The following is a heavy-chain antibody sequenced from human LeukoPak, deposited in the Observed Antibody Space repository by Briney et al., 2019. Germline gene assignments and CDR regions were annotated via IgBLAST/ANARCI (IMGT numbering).Heavy chain of an antibody. CDR3: ARGGWYFHQ. CDR1: GGSISSGSYY. J-gene: IGHJ1*01. D-gene: IGHD2-15*01. CDR2: IYSSGST. V-gene: IGHV4-61*02. Sequence: PSETLSLTCTVSGGSISSGSYYWRWLRQPAGTGLEWIGRIYSSGSTNYNPSLKSRVTISLDTPKNQFSLKLSSVTAADTAVYFCARGGWYFHQGGQGTLATVSA.